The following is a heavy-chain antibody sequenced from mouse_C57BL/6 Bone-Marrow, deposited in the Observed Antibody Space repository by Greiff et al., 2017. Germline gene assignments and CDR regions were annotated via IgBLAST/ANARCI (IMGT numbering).Heavy chain of an antibody. J-gene: IGHJ1*03. CDR2: ISYDGSN. D-gene: IGHD1-1*01. CDR1: GYSITSGYY. CDR3: ARDPDYYGSSYWYFDV. V-gene: IGHV3-6*01. Sequence: ESGPGLVKPSQSLSLTCSVTGYSITSGYYWNWIRQFPGNKLEWMGYISYDGSNNYNPSLKNRISITRDTPKNQFFLKLNSVTTEDTATYYCARDPDYYGSSYWYFDVWGTGTTVTVSS.